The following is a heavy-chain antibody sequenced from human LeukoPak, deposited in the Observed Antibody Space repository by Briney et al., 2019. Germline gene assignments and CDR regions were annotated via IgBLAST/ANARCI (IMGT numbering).Heavy chain of an antibody. Sequence: GGSLRLSCADSGFTFTSSWMHWVRQAPGKGLVWVSRIKSDGSGATYADSVKGRFTISRDNAKNSLYLQMNSLRAEDTAVYYCARSHHPFITMVRGVIQNWFDPWGQGTLVTVSS. V-gene: IGHV3-74*03. CDR3: ARSHHPFITMVRGVIQNWFDP. CDR1: GFTFTSSW. CDR2: IKSDGSGA. J-gene: IGHJ5*02. D-gene: IGHD3-10*01.